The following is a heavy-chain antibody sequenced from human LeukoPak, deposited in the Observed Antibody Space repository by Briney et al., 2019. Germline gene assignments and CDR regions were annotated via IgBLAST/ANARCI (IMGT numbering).Heavy chain of an antibody. CDR1: GGSISSYY. V-gene: IGHV4-59*08. D-gene: IGHD6-13*01. CDR3: AVEYSSSLGWFDP. CDR2: IYYSGST. J-gene: IGHJ5*02. Sequence: NPSQTLSLTCTVSGGSISSYYWSWIRQPPGKGLEWIGYIYYSGSTNYNPSLKSRVTISVDTSKNQFSLKLSSVTAADTAVYYCAVEYSSSLGWFDPWGQGTLVTVSS.